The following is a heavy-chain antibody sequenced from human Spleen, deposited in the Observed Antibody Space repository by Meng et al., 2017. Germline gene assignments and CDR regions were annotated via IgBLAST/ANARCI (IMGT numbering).Heavy chain of an antibody. CDR1: GFTFSNAW. V-gene: IGHV3-15*01. Sequence: GGSLRLSCAASGFTFSNAWISWVRQAPGKGLEWVGRIKSKTDGGTTDYAAPVKGRFTISRDDSKNTLYLQMNSLRAEDTAVYYCARDLVGATKRKGAEYFQHWGQGTLVTVSS. D-gene: IGHD1-26*01. CDR2: IKSKTDGGTT. CDR3: ARDLVGATKRKGAEYFQH. J-gene: IGHJ1*01.